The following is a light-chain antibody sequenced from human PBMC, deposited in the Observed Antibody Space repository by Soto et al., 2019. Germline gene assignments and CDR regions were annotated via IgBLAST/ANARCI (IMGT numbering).Light chain of an antibody. CDR2: KAS. CDR3: QQYDSYVT. J-gene: IGKJ2*01. V-gene: IGKV1-5*03. CDR1: QSIGIW. Sequence: DIQMTQSPSTLSASVGDRVTITCRASQSIGIWLAWYQQKPGKAPKHLIYKASSLKSEVPSRFSGSGSGTDFALTSSSLQAGDFATDCCQQYDSYVTFGQGTKLEIK.